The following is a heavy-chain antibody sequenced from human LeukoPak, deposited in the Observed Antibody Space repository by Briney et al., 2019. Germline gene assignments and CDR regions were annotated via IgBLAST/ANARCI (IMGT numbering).Heavy chain of an antibody. Sequence: SVKVSCKASGGTFSSYAISWVRQAPGQGLEWMGGIIPIFGTANYAQKFQGRVTITADESTSTAYMELSSLRSEDTAVYYCARVWIAAPVESSHDYWGQGTLVTVSS. CDR3: ARVWIAAPVESSHDY. J-gene: IGHJ4*02. CDR2: IIPIFGTA. V-gene: IGHV1-69*13. CDR1: GGTFSSYA. D-gene: IGHD6-13*01.